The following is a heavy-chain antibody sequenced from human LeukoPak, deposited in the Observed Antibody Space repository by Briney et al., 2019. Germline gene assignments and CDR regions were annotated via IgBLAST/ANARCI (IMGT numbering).Heavy chain of an antibody. CDR3: ASLNNCSSTGCPIGY. V-gene: IGHV4-34*01. Sequence: PSETLSLTCAVYGGSFSGYYWSWIRQPPGKGLEWIGEINHSGSTNYNPSLKSRVTISVDTSKNQFSLKLSSVTAADTAVYYCASLNNCSSTGCPIGYWGQGTLVTVSS. J-gene: IGHJ4*02. CDR1: GGSFSGYY. D-gene: IGHD2-2*01. CDR2: INHSGST.